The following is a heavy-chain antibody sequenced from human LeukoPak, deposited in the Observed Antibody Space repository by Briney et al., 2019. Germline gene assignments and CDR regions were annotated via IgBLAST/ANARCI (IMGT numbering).Heavy chain of an antibody. CDR3: ARAWESIAGYYFDY. Sequence: PLASVKVSCKASGYTFSSYHIHWVRQAPGQGLEWMGRINPSFNPGVDVTSYAQKFQGRITMTRDISTNTVYMELSSLTSEDTAVYYCARAWESIAGYYFDYWGQGTLVTVSS. J-gene: IGHJ4*02. CDR1: GYTFSSYH. D-gene: IGHD1-26*01. V-gene: IGHV1-46*01. CDR2: INPSFNPGVDVT.